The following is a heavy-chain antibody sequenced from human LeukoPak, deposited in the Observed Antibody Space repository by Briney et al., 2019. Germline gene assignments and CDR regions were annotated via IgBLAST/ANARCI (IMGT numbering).Heavy chain of an antibody. Sequence: PSETLSLTCAVSGGSISSSNWGSWVRQPPGKGLEWIGEIYHSGSTNYNPSLKSRVTISVDKSKNQFSLKLSSVTAADTAVYYCARDARYCSGGSCYNWFDPWGQGTLVTVSS. CDR3: ARDARYCSGGSCYNWFDP. V-gene: IGHV4-4*02. D-gene: IGHD2-15*01. CDR2: IYHSGST. CDR1: GGSISSSNW. J-gene: IGHJ5*02.